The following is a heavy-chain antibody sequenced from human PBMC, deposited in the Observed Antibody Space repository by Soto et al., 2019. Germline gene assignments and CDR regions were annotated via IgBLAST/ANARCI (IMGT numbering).Heavy chain of an antibody. Sequence: EVQLVDSGGGLEQPGRSLRLSCAASGFTFEDYSMHWVRQTPGRGLEWVSGISWNGGNIDYADSVKGRFTISRDNAKNSLYLQMNGLRAEDTALYYCARDKGGRTPVTTPDIWGQGTLVTVSS. CDR3: ARDKGGRTPVTTPDI. D-gene: IGHD4-17*01. CDR1: GFTFEDYS. V-gene: IGHV3-9*01. CDR2: ISWNGGNI. J-gene: IGHJ3*02.